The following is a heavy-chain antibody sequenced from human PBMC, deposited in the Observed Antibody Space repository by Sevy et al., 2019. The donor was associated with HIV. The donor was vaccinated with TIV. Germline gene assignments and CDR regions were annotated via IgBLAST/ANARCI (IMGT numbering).Heavy chain of an antibody. Sequence: ASVKVSCKASGYTFTGYYMHWVRQAPGQGLEWMGWINPNSGGTNYAQKFQGWVTMTRDTSISTAYMEPSRLRSDDRTVDYGARANSHCSGGGCYPMVFDYWGQGTLVTVSS. CDR3: ARANSHCSGGGCYPMVFDY. J-gene: IGHJ4*02. CDR2: INPNSGGT. CDR1: GYTFTGYY. D-gene: IGHD2-15*01. V-gene: IGHV1-2*04.